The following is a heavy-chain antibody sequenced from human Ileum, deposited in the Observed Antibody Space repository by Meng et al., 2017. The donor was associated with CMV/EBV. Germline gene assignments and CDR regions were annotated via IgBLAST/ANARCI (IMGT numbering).Heavy chain of an antibody. Sequence: VQLVESVGGWVKPGVSRRLSCAVSGFTFMDYYMSWIRQALGKVLEWVSYISSSSSSTNYAESVKGRFTISRDNAKNSLYLQRNSLRADDTAVYYCARDGDYIRPDYWGQGTLVTVSS. CDR2: ISSSSSST. CDR1: GFTFMDYY. CDR3: ARDGDYIRPDY. D-gene: IGHD4-11*01. V-gene: IGHV3-11*05. J-gene: IGHJ4*02.